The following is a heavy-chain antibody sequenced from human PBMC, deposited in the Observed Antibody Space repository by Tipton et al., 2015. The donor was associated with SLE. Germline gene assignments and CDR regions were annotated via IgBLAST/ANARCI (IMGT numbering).Heavy chain of an antibody. CDR2: IYYSGST. Sequence: TLSLTCAVYGGSFSGYYWSWIRQPPGKGLEWIGYIYYSGSTNYNPSLKSRVTISVDTSKNQFSLKLSSVTAEDTAVYYCARDRDNSGWPLDAFDIWGQGTMVTVSS. D-gene: IGHD6-19*01. V-gene: IGHV4-59*01. J-gene: IGHJ3*02. CDR1: GGSFSGYY. CDR3: ARDRDNSGWPLDAFDI.